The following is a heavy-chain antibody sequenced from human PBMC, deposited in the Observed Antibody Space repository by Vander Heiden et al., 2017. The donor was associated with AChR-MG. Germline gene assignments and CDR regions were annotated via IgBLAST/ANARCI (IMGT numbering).Heavy chain of an antibody. CDR1: GATFSSYA. CDR3: ATNYNPPYHYYKNV. D-gene: IGHD4-4*01. Sequence: QVQLLQSGAELKKPGSSVKVSCKASGATFSSYAITWVRQAPGQGLAWLGGIVPLLPAPTYAQKFQGRVTITADKSTSTAFLELSSLTSEDTAVYYCATNYNPPYHYYKNVWGNGTAVTVSS. V-gene: IGHV1-69*06. CDR2: IVPLLPAP. J-gene: IGHJ6*03.